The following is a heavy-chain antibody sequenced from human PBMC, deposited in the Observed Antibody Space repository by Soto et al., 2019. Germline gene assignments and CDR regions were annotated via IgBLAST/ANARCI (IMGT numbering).Heavy chain of an antibody. J-gene: IGHJ4*02. CDR2: IYYSGST. Sequence: PSETLSLTCTVSGGSISSYYWSWIRQPPGKGLEWIGYIYYSGSTNYNPSLKSRVTISVDTSKNQFSLKLSSVTAADTAVYYCARRYGQGFDYWGQGTLVTVSS. CDR3: ARRYGQGFDY. CDR1: GGSISSYY. D-gene: IGHD4-17*01. V-gene: IGHV4-59*08.